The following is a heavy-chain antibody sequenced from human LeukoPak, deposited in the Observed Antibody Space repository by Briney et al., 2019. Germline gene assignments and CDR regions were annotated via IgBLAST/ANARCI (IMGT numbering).Heavy chain of an antibody. CDR1: GGSFSGYY. Sequence: PSETLSLTCAVYGGSFSGYYWSWIRQPPGKGLGWIGEINHSGSTNYNPSLKSRVTISVDTSKNQFSLKLSSVTAADTAVYYCASASITRYYLDYWSQGTLVTVSS. CDR2: INHSGST. J-gene: IGHJ4*02. D-gene: IGHD4-11*01. CDR3: ASASITRYYLDY. V-gene: IGHV4-34*01.